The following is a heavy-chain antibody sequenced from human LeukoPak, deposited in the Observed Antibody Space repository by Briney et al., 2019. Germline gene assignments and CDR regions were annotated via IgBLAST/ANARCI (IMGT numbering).Heavy chain of an antibody. CDR1: GFTFSDYY. J-gene: IGHJ4*02. D-gene: IGHD3-10*01. Sequence: GGSLRLSCAASGFTFSDYYMSWIRQAPGKGLEWVSYISSSDSTIYYADSVKGRFTISRDNAKNSLYLQMNSLRAEDTAVYYCARDPRTFYYGSGSSYGVDYWGQGTLVTVSS. CDR2: ISSSDSTI. V-gene: IGHV3-11*01. CDR3: ARDPRTFYYGSGSSYGVDY.